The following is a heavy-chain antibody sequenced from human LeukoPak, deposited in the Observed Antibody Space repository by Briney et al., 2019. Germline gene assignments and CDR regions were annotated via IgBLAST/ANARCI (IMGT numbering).Heavy chain of an antibody. CDR1: GFTFSSYA. CDR3: AKGNYDFWGGYPGLSYFDY. CDR2: ISGSGVAT. Sequence: QPGGSLRLSCAASGFTFSSYAMSWVRQAPGKGLEWVSAISGSGVATYYADSVKGRFTISRDNSKNTLYLQMNSLRAGDTAVYYCAKGNYDFWGGYPGLSYFDYWGQGTLVTVSS. V-gene: IGHV3-23*01. J-gene: IGHJ4*02. D-gene: IGHD3-3*01.